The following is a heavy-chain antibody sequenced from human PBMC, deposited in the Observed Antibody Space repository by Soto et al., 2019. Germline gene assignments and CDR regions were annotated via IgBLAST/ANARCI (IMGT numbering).Heavy chain of an antibody. J-gene: IGHJ4*01. CDR3: ARAHAPTLPFDY. V-gene: IGHV4-59*01. CDR1: GGSMRNVY. CDR2: IFHSGNA. D-gene: IGHD2-15*01. Sequence: SETLSLTCTVSGGSMRNVYWSWIRQSPGKRLEWLGFIFHSGNAKYNHSLKSRVTISIDTSKNQFSLSLDSVTAADTAVYFCARAHAPTLPFDYWGQGALVTVSS.